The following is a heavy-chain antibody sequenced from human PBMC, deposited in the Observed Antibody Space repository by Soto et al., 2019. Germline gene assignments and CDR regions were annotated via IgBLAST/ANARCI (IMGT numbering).Heavy chain of an antibody. V-gene: IGHV4-59*01. CDR2: IYFNGNT. Sequence: NPSETLSLTCSVSADSFSKYYWTWIRQPPGEGLEWIGYIYFNGNTNYNPSLKGRVTISIDTSKKQFSLNLSSVTAADTAVYYCASVTFGGVVLAHWGQGTLVTV. J-gene: IGHJ4*02. CDR3: ASVTFGGVVLAH. CDR1: ADSFSKYY. D-gene: IGHD3-16*01.